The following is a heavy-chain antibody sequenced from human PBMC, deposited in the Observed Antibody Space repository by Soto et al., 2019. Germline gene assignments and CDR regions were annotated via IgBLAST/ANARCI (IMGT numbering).Heavy chain of an antibody. D-gene: IGHD1-26*01. CDR1: GGSISGGGYY. V-gene: IGHV4-31*03. J-gene: IGHJ6*02. CDR3: ARDKLLLGAKSLSYYYYGMDV. CDR2: IYYSGST. Sequence: SETLSLTCTVSGGSISGGGYYWSWIRQHPGKGLEWIGYIYYSGSTYYNPSLKSRVTISVDTSKNQFSLKLSSVTAADTAVYYCARDKLLLGAKSLSYYYYGMDVWGQGTTVTVSS.